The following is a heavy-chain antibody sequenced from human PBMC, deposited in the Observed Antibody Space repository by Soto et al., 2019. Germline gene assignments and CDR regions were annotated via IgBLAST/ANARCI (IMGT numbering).Heavy chain of an antibody. CDR1: GYTFTSHG. CDR2: ISTFNGKT. CDR3: ARLLTEGVTYREDAFDV. D-gene: IGHD3-16*02. Sequence: QVQLVQSGGEVKKPGASVKVSCKASGYTFTSHGFSWVRQAPGQGLEWMGWISTFNGKTDYAQKFQGRVTMTADTRTNTGYMELRSLCSDDTAVYYCARLLTEGVTYREDAFDVWGQGTKVTVSS. J-gene: IGHJ3*01. V-gene: IGHV1-18*01.